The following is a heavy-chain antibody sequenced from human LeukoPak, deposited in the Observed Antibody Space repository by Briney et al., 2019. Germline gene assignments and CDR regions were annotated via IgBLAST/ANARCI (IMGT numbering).Heavy chain of an antibody. Sequence: GASVKVSCKASGYTFTSYAMHWVRQAPGQRLEWMGWINAGNGNTKYSQKFQGRVTVTRDTSASTAYMELSRLRSDDTAVYYCARGSRSSWYRYFDYWGQGTLVTVSS. D-gene: IGHD6-13*01. V-gene: IGHV1-3*01. J-gene: IGHJ4*02. CDR2: INAGNGNT. CDR1: GYTFTSYA. CDR3: ARGSRSSWYRYFDY.